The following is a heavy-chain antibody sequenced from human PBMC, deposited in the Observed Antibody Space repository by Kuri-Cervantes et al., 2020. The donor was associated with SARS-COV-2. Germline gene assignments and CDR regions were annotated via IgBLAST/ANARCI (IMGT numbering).Heavy chain of an antibody. Sequence: SETLSLTCTVSGGSISSGSYYWSWIRQPAGKGLEWIGYIYTSGSTNYNPSLKSRVTMSVDTSKNQFSLKLSSVTAADTAVYYCASTTLYDFWSGYYTRGAFDIWGQGTMVTVSS. CDR2: IYTSGST. J-gene: IGHJ3*02. CDR1: GGSISSGSYY. V-gene: IGHV4-61*09. CDR3: ASTTLYDFWSGYYTRGAFDI. D-gene: IGHD3-3*01.